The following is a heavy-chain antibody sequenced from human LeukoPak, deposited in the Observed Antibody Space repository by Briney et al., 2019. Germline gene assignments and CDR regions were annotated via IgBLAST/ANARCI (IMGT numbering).Heavy chain of an antibody. CDR2: ISGSGGTT. CDR3: AKDRITMVRGVDY. J-gene: IGHJ4*02. D-gene: IGHD3-10*01. Sequence: GGSLRLSCAASGFTFSSYAMSWVRQAPGKGLEWVSAISGSGGTTYYADSVKGRFTISRDNSKNTLYLQMNSLRVEDTAVYYRAKDRITMVRGVDYWGQGTLVTVSS. V-gene: IGHV3-23*01. CDR1: GFTFSSYA.